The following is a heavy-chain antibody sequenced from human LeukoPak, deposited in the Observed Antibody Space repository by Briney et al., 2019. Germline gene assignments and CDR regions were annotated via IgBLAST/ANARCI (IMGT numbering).Heavy chain of an antibody. Sequence: PSETLSLTCAVYGASFTEYYWSWIRQPPGKGLEWIGEINHSGSTNYNPSLKSRVTISVDTSKNQFSLKLSSVTAADTAVYYCARDGYSAHDGLWGQGTLVTVSS. CDR2: INHSGST. D-gene: IGHD5-12*01. CDR1: GASFTEYY. CDR3: ARDGYSAHDGL. J-gene: IGHJ4*02. V-gene: IGHV4-34*01.